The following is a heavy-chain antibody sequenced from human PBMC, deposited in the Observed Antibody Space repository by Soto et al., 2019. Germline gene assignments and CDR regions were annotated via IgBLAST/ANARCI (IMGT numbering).Heavy chain of an antibody. CDR1: GDSISGNNW. Sequence: SETLSLTCAVSGDSISGNNWWSWVRQSPGKGLEWIGEIYHTGKATYNPSLKTRVTMSVDKSKIQFSLEVRSVTVADTAVYFCARHENGYNPLDYWGQGALVTVSS. J-gene: IGHJ4*02. V-gene: IGHV4-4*02. CDR2: IYHTGKA. D-gene: IGHD5-12*01. CDR3: ARHENGYNPLDY.